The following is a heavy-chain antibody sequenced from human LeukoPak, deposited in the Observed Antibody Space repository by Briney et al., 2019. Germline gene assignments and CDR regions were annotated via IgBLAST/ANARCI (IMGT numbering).Heavy chain of an antibody. CDR1: GGSFSGYY. V-gene: IGHV4-34*01. Sequence: SETLSLTCAVYGGSFSGYYWSWIRQPPGKGLEWIGEINHSGSTNYNPSLKSRVTISVDTSKNQFSLKLSSVTAADTAVYYCARVFVVGATDGFDDWGQGTLVTVSS. CDR3: ARVFVVGATDGFDD. CDR2: INHSGST. J-gene: IGHJ4*02. D-gene: IGHD1-26*01.